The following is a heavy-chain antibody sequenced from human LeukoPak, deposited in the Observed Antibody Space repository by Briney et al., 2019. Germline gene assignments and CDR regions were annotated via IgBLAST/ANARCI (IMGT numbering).Heavy chain of an antibody. Sequence: PSETLSLTCTVSGGSISNSDYYWGWIRQPPGKGLEWIGSIYYSGSTYYNPSLKSRVTISVDTSKNQFSLKLSSVTAADTAVYYCASSVGGFLEWLFYPFDYWGQGTLVTVSS. D-gene: IGHD3-3*01. CDR1: GGSISNSDYY. CDR2: IYYSGST. J-gene: IGHJ4*02. V-gene: IGHV4-39*01. CDR3: ASSVGGFLEWLFYPFDY.